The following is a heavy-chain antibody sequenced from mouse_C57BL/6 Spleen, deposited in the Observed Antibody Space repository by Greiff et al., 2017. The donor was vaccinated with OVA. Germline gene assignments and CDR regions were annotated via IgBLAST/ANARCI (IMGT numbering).Heavy chain of an antibody. CDR1: GFNIKDDY. V-gene: IGHV14-4*01. Sequence: EVQRVESGAELVRPGASVKLSCTASGFNIKDDYMHWVKQRPEQGLEWIGWIDPENGDTEYASKFQGKATITADTSSNTAYLQLSSLTSEDTAVYYCTTDPRGAMDYWGQGTSVTVSS. J-gene: IGHJ4*01. CDR2: IDPENGDT. CDR3: TTDPRGAMDY.